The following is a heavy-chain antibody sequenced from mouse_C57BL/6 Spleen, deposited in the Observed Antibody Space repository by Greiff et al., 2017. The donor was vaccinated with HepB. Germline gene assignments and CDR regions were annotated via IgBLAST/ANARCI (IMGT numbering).Heavy chain of an antibody. V-gene: IGHV1-55*01. D-gene: IGHD1-1*01. J-gene: IGHJ1*03. CDR3: ASSHYGGSSYNWYFDV. CDR1: GYTFTSYW. Sequence: QVQLQQPGAELVKPGASVKMSCKASGYTFTSYWITWVKQRPGQGLEWIGDIYPGSGSTNYNEKFKSKATLTVDTSSSTAYMQLSSLTSEDSAVYYCASSHYGGSSYNWYFDVWGTGTTVTVSS. CDR2: IYPGSGST.